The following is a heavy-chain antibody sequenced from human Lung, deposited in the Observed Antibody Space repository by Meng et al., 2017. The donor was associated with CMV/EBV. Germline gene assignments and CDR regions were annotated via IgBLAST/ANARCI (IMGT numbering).Heavy chain of an antibody. CDR2: TDLHGSGK. CDR3: ARDIRP. CDR1: GFAFPVYW. V-gene: IGHV3-7*01. J-gene: IGHJ5*02. Sequence: GESLKISCAASGFAFPVYWMSWVRQAPGKGLEWVASTDLHGSGKYYVDSVKGRFTISRDNAKNALYLQMNSLRVEDTAVYYCARDIRPGGQGTLVTVSS.